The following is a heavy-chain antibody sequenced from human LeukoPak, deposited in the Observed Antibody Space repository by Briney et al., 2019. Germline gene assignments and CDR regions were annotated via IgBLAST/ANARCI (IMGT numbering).Heavy chain of an antibody. CDR2: IYSDGRV. Sequence: GGSLRLSCAASGFTVISNYMSWVRQAPGKGLEWVSVIYSDGRVHYADSVKGRFTISRDDFKNTLYLQMNSLRAEDTAVYYCARESGYSYGLAGFFDYWGQGTLATVSS. J-gene: IGHJ4*02. D-gene: IGHD5-18*01. CDR3: ARESGYSYGLAGFFDY. V-gene: IGHV3-53*01. CDR1: GFTVISNY.